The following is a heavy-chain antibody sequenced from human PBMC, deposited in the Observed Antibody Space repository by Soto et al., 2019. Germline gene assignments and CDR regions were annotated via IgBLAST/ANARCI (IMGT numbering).Heavy chain of an antibody. V-gene: IGHV3-21*01. CDR3: ARGPLVLKDIVVVVAAESPIMDV. J-gene: IGHJ6*03. Sequence: PGGSLRLSCAASGFTFSSYSMNWVRQAPGKGLEWVSSISSSSSYIYYADSVKGRFTISRDNAKNSLYLQMNSLRAEDTAVYYCARGPLVLKDIVVVVAAESPIMDVWGKGTTVTVSS. CDR1: GFTFSSYS. CDR2: ISSSSSYI. D-gene: IGHD2-15*01.